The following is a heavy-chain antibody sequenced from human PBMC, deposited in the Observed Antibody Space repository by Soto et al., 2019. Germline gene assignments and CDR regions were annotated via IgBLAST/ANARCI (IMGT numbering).Heavy chain of an antibody. Sequence: QVQLVQSGAEVRKPGSSVKVSCKASGGTFSRHAISWVRQAPGQGLEWMGGIIPIFGTANHAQKFQGRVTIMVDESTSTVYMELSSLRSEDTAMYYCARGWGYDSNDYYYAYWGQGTLVIVSS. V-gene: IGHV1-69*01. J-gene: IGHJ4*02. CDR1: GGTFSRHA. CDR3: ARGWGYDSNDYYYAY. D-gene: IGHD3-22*01. CDR2: IIPIFGTA.